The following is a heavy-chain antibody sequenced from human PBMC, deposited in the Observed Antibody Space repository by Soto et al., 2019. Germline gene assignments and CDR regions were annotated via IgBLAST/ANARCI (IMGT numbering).Heavy chain of an antibody. CDR3: ARVEMATIGIDY. CDR1: GGSISSSSYY. J-gene: IGHJ4*02. V-gene: IGHV4-39*01. Sequence: SETLSLTCTVSGGSISSSSYYWGWIRQPPGKGLEWIGSIYYSGSTYYNPSLKNRVTISVDTSKNQFSLKLSSVTAADTAVYYCARVEMATIGIDYWGQGTLVTVSS. D-gene: IGHD5-12*01. CDR2: IYYSGST.